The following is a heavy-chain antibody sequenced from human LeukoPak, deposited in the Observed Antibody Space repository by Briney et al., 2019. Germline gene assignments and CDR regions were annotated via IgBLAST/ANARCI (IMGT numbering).Heavy chain of an antibody. D-gene: IGHD2-2*01. CDR2: INHSGST. Sequence: SETLSLTCAVYGGSFSGYYWSWIRQPPGKGLEWIGEINHSGSTNYNPSLKSRVTISVDTSKNQFSLKLSSVTAADTAVYYCARHIDCTYASGSTSCPFDYWGQGTLVTVSS. J-gene: IGHJ4*02. CDR3: ARHIDCTYASGSTSCPFDY. CDR1: GGSFSGYY. V-gene: IGHV4-34*01.